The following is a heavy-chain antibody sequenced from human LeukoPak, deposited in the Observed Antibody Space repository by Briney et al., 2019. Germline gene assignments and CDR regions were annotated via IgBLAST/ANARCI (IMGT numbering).Heavy chain of an antibody. CDR3: SSAESSNRFFHL. Sequence: PGGSLRLSCAASGFTFSRYWMNWVGQAPGKGREWVANIKQDGSEKECVDAVKGRFTLSRHSAKNSLYLQMNSLRAEDTAVYYCSSAESSNRFFHLWGRGTLVTVSS. D-gene: IGHD6-25*01. CDR2: IKQDGSEK. CDR1: GFTFSRYW. V-gene: IGHV3-7*03. J-gene: IGHJ2*01.